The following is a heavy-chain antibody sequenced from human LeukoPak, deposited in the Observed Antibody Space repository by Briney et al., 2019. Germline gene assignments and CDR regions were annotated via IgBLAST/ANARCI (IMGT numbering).Heavy chain of an antibody. CDR3: ARVVSGKFYVYYLDY. J-gene: IGHJ4*02. D-gene: IGHD1-26*01. V-gene: IGHV3-53*01. CDR2: IYSGGNT. Sequence: GGSLRLSCAASGFTVSSNYMNWVRQAPGKGLEWVSVIYSGGNTYYADSVKGRFTISRDNSKNTLYLQMNSLRAEDTAVYYCARVVSGKFYVYYLDYWGQGTMVTVSS. CDR1: GFTVSSNY.